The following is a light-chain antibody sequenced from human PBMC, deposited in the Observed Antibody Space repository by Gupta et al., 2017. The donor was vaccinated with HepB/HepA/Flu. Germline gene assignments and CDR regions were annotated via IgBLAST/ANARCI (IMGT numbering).Light chain of an antibody. CDR3: SSYASGSRYVI. CDR1: GRDVGGYNL. J-gene: IGLJ2*01. Sequence: QSALTQPASASGSPGQSITISCTGTGRDVGGYNLVSWYQQHPGKAPKLLIYEVSRRPSGVSHRFSGSKSGNTASLTISGLQAEDEANYYCSSYASGSRYVIFGGGTKLTIL. V-gene: IGLV2-23*02. CDR2: EVS.